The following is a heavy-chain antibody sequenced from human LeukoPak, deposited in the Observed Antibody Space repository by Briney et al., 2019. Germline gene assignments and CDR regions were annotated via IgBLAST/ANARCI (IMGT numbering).Heavy chain of an antibody. CDR1: GFTFSCYW. CDR2: IKQDGSEK. Sequence: PGGSLRLSCAASGFTFSCYWMSWVRQAPGKGLEWVANIKQDGSEKYYVDSVKGRFTISRDNAKNSLYLQMNSLRAEDTAVYYCARERTIAVAGTNRFFDYWGQGTLVTVSS. V-gene: IGHV3-7*01. D-gene: IGHD6-19*01. J-gene: IGHJ4*02. CDR3: ARERTIAVAGTNRFFDY.